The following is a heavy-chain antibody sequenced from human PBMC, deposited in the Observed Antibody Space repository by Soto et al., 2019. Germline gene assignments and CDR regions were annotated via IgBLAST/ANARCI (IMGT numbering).Heavy chain of an antibody. D-gene: IGHD5-18*01. CDR3: ARCPQPPDTADPYAVDV. J-gene: IGHJ6*02. CDR2: IVPSVDTT. Sequence: QVQLVQSGTEVKKPGASVKVSCKASGGTFSRSGFHWVRQAPGQGLEWMGMIVPSVDTTNYAQKFQARVTISADQFTSTVYMELRSLSSEDTAVYYCARCPQPPDTADPYAVDVWGQGTRVTVSS. V-gene: IGHV1-69*18. CDR1: GGTFSRSG.